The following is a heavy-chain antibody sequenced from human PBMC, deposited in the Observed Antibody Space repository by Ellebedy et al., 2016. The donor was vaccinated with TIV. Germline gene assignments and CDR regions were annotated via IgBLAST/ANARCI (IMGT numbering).Heavy chain of an antibody. Sequence: GESLKISXAASGFTFSSYGMHWVRQAPGKGLEWVAVIWYDGSNKYYADSVKGRFTISRDNSKNTLYLQMNSLRAEDTAVYYCARDLYYGGNPDAFDIWGQGTMVTVSS. D-gene: IGHD4-23*01. CDR3: ARDLYYGGNPDAFDI. CDR2: IWYDGSNK. CDR1: GFTFSSYG. J-gene: IGHJ3*02. V-gene: IGHV3-30*19.